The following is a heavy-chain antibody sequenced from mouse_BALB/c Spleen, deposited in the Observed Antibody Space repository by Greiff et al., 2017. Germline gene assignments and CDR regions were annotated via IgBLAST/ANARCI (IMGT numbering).Heavy chain of an antibody. V-gene: IGHV1-14*01. CDR3: ARKGTLYYGSGGFAY. CDR2: INPYNDGT. J-gene: IGHJ3*01. CDR1: GYTFTSYV. Sequence: VQLQQSGPELVKPGASVKMSCKASGYTFTSYVMHWVKQKPGQGLEWIGYINPYNDGTKYNEKFKGKATLTSDKSSSTAYMELSSLTSEDSAVYYCARKGTLYYGSGGFAYWGQGTLVTVSA. D-gene: IGHD1-1*01.